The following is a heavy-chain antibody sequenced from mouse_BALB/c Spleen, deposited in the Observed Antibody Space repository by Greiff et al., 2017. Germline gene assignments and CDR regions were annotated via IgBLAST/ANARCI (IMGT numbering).Heavy chain of an antibody. CDR1: GFSLTGYG. CDR3: ARDPEEATADAMDD. D-gene: IGHD1-2*01. Sequence: QVQLKESGPGLVAPSQTLSITCTVSGFSLTGYGVNWVRQPPGKGLEWMGMIWGDGSTDYNSALKSRLSISKDNTKSKVFLKMNSLQTDDTARYYCARDPEEATADAMDDWGEGTSVTVSS. CDR2: IWGDGST. V-gene: IGHV2-6-7*01. J-gene: IGHJ4*01.